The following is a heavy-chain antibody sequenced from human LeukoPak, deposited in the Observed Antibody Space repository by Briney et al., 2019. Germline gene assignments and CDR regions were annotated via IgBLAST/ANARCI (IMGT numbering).Heavy chain of an antibody. CDR2: IRYDGSNK. D-gene: IGHD3-10*01. CDR3: AKSDVEERDYYYGSGNSYYYYMDV. CDR1: GFTFSSYG. J-gene: IGHJ6*03. V-gene: IGHV3-30*02. Sequence: PGRSLRLSCAASGFTFSSYGMHWVRQAPGKGLEWVAFIRYDGSNKYYADSVKGRFTISRDNSKNTLYLQMNSLRAEDTAVYYCAKSDVEERDYYYGSGNSYYYYMDVWGKGTTVTISS.